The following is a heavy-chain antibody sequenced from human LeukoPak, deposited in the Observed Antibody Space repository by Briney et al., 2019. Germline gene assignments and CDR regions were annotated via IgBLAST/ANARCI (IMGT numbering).Heavy chain of an antibody. CDR2: ISHSGST. J-gene: IGHJ4*02. V-gene: IGHV4-34*01. Sequence: SETLSLTCAVYGGSFSGYYWSWIRQPPGKGLEWIGEISHSGSTNYNPSLKSRVTISVDTSKNQFSLKLSSVTAADTAVYYCARLPYCSGGSCYGRDLDYWGQGTLVTVSS. CDR3: ARLPYCSGGSCYGRDLDY. CDR1: GGSFSGYY. D-gene: IGHD2-15*01.